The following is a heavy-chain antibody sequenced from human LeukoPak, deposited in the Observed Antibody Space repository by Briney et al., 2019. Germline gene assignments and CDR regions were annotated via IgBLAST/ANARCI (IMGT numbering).Heavy chain of an antibody. CDR2: IYYTGST. D-gene: IGHD6-13*01. CDR3: ASRIRPSSRPTEYFQQ. J-gene: IGHJ1*01. CDR1: GGSIRSSNYY. Sequence: SETLSLTCTVSGGSIRSSNYYWGWIRQPPGKGLEWIGNIYYTGSTYYNPSLKSRVTISVDTSNNQFSLKLSSMTAADTALYYCASRIRPSSRPTEYFQQWGQGTLVTVSS. V-gene: IGHV4-39*07.